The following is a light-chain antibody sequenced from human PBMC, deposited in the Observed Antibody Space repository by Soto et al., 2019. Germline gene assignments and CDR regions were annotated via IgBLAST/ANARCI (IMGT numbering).Light chain of an antibody. CDR1: SGDVGSSNY. CDR3: SSYTGSGTYVV. J-gene: IGLJ2*01. Sequence: QSVLTQPASVSGSPGQSITISCTGTSGDVGSSNYVSWYQEYPGKAPQLVIYDVSNRPSGVSNRFSGSKSGNTASLTISGLQAEVEADYYCSSYTGSGTYVVFGGGTKLTVL. V-gene: IGLV2-14*01. CDR2: DVS.